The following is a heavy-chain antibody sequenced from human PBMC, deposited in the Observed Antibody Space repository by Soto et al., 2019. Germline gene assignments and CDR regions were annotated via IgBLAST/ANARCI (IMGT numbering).Heavy chain of an antibody. V-gene: IGHV4-30-2*01. Sequence: QLQLQESGSGLVKPSQTLSLTCAVSGGSISSGGYSWSWIRQPPGKGLEWIGYIYHSGSTYYNPSLKRRVTISVDRSKNQFSLKLSSVTAADTAVYSCARKMASSGSYEYWFDPWGQGILVTVSS. J-gene: IGHJ5*02. CDR2: IYHSGST. CDR1: GGSISSGGYS. CDR3: ARKMASSGSYEYWFDP. D-gene: IGHD1-26*01.